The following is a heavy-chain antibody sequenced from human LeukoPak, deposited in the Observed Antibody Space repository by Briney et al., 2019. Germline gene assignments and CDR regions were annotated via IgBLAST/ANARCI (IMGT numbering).Heavy chain of an antibody. V-gene: IGHV3-23*01. CDR2: SGSGGST. Sequence: GGSLRLSCAASGFTFTIYAMTWVRQAPGKGLEWVSASGSGGSTYYADSVKGRFTISRDNSKNTLYLQMSSLRAEDTAVYYCAKEDLYGSVKWFDPWGQGTLVTVSS. CDR1: GFTFTIYA. D-gene: IGHD3-10*01. CDR3: AKEDLYGSVKWFDP. J-gene: IGHJ5*02.